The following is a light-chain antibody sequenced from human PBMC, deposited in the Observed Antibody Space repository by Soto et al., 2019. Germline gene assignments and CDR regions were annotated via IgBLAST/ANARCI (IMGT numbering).Light chain of an antibody. J-gene: IGKJ5*01. CDR1: QSLLHSNGYNY. CDR2: LDS. CDR3: MQALQTPPT. Sequence: DIVMTQSPLSLPVTPGEPASISCRSSQSLLHSNGYNYLDWYLQKPGQSPQLLIYLDSNRASGVPDRFSGSGSGTDFTLKSSRVEAEDVGVYYCMQALQTPPTFGQGTRLEIK. V-gene: IGKV2-28*01.